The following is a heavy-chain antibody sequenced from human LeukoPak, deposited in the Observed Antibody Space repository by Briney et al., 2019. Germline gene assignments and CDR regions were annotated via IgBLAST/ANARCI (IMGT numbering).Heavy chain of an antibody. J-gene: IGHJ5*02. D-gene: IGHD1-26*01. V-gene: IGHV4-59*01. CDR1: GGSISSYY. CDR2: IYYSGST. CDR3: VRGIDGSYSWFDP. Sequence: SETLSLTCTVSGGSISSYYWSWIRQPPGKGLEWIGYIYYSGSTNYNPSLKSRVTISVDTSKNQFSLKLSSVTAADTAVYYCVRGIDGSYSWFDPWGQGTLVTVSS.